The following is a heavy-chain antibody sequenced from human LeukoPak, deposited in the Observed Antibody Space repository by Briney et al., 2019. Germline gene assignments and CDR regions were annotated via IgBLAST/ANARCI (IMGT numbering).Heavy chain of an antibody. Sequence: GGSLRLSCAASGFTFSSYSMNWVRQAPGKGLEWVSYISSSSSTIYYADSVKGRFTISRDNAKNSLYLQMNSLRAEDTAVYYCARVKGYYYDSSEDYWGQGTLVTVSS. CDR2: ISSSSSTI. J-gene: IGHJ4*02. CDR3: ARVKGYYYDSSEDY. D-gene: IGHD3-22*01. V-gene: IGHV3-48*01. CDR1: GFTFSSYS.